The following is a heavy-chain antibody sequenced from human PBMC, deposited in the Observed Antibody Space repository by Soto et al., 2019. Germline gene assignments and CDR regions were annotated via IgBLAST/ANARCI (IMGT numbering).Heavy chain of an antibody. D-gene: IGHD6-13*01. CDR2: IYYRGST. CDR3: AREGGPSSWYYYYGMDV. J-gene: IGHJ6*02. Sequence: QVQLQESGPGLVKPSETLSLTCTGSGGSISSYYWDWIRQPPGKGLEWNGYIYYRGSTNYNPSLRIRVTISVDTSKNQFSLKLSSVTAADTAVDYCAREGGPSSWYYYYGMDVWGQETTVTVSS. V-gene: IGHV4-59*01. CDR1: GGSISSYY.